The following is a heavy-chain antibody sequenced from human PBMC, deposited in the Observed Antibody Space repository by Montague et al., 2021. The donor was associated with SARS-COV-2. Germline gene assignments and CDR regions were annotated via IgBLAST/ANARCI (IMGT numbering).Heavy chain of an antibody. V-gene: IGHV4-39*01. CDR2: IYYSGST. CDR3: ARGLYNWNYEHWFDT. J-gene: IGHJ5*02. CDR1: GGSVRSSHYY. D-gene: IGHD1-7*01. Sequence: SETLSLTCTVSGGSVRSSHYYWAWIRQPPGKGLERIGTIYYSGSTYYNPSPRSRVTIDVDASTNQFSLKLHSVTAADTAVYFCARGLYNWNYEHWFDTWGQGTLVTVSS.